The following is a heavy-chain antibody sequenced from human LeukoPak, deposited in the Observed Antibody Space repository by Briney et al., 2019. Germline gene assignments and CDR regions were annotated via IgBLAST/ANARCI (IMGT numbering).Heavy chain of an antibody. CDR3: ARGLPYDSSGYYFDGFDH. J-gene: IGHJ4*02. CDR2: IYTSGST. Sequence: SETLSLTCTVSGGSISSYYWSWIRQPAGKGLEWIGRIYTSGSTNYNPSLKSRLTISVDTSKNQFSLKLNSVTAADTAVYYCARGLPYDSSGYYFDGFDHWGQGTLVTVSS. CDR1: GGSISSYY. V-gene: IGHV4-4*07. D-gene: IGHD3-22*01.